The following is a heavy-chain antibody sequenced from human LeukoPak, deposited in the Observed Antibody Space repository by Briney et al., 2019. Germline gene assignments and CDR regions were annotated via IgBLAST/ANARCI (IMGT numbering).Heavy chain of an antibody. V-gene: IGHV4-34*01. CDR2: INHSGST. D-gene: IGHD3-22*01. CDR3: ARVYYDSSGYYYFDY. CDR1: GGSFSGYY. J-gene: IGHJ4*02. Sequence: KSSETLSLTCAVYGGSFSGYYWSWIRQPPGKGLEWIGEINHSGSTNCNPSLKSRVTISVDTSKNQFSLKLSSVAAADTAVYYCARVYYDSSGYYYFDYWGQGTLVTVSS.